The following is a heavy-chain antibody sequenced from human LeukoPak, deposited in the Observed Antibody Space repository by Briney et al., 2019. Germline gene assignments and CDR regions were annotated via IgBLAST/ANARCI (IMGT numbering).Heavy chain of an antibody. Sequence: GGSLRLSCAASGFTFSSYAMSWVRQAPGKGLEWVSAISGSGSSTYYADSVKGRFTISRDNSKNTLYLQMNSLRAEDTAVYYCAKSAMSDSSGYYFDSWGQGTLVTVSS. J-gene: IGHJ4*02. CDR3: AKSAMSDSSGYYFDS. V-gene: IGHV3-23*01. CDR1: GFTFSSYA. CDR2: ISGSGSST. D-gene: IGHD3-22*01.